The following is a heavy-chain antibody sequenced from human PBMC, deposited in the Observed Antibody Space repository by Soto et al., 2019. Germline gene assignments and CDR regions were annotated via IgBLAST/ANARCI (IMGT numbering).Heavy chain of an antibody. D-gene: IGHD6-19*01. CDR1: GFTFSSYS. CDR3: ARTYSSGWYECWFDP. J-gene: IGHJ5*02. CDR2: ISSSSSYI. V-gene: IGHV3-21*01. Sequence: EVQLVESGGGLVKPGGSLRLSCAASGFTFSSYSINWVRQAPGKGLEWVSSISSSSSYIYYADSVKGRFTISRDNAKNALYLQMNSLRVEDTAVYYCARTYSSGWYECWFDPWGQGALVTVSS.